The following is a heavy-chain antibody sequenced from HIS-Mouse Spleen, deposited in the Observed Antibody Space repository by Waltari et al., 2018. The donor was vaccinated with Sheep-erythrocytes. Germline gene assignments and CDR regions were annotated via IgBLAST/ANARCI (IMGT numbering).Heavy chain of an antibody. CDR1: GFTFSSYS. D-gene: IGHD1-26*01. CDR2: ISSSSSYI. Sequence: AASGFTFSSYSMNWVRQAPGKGLEWVSSISSSSSYIYYAGSVKGRFTISRDNAKNSLYLQMNSLRAEDTAVYYCARDQGDSGSYYYYYGMDVWGQGTTVTVSS. CDR3: ARDQGDSGSYYYYYGMDV. J-gene: IGHJ6*02. V-gene: IGHV3-21*01.